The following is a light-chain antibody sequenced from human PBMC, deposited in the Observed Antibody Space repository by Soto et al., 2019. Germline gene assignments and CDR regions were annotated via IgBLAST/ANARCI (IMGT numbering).Light chain of an antibody. CDR3: QQYNSYSWT. V-gene: IGKV1-5*03. J-gene: IGKJ1*01. CDR2: KAS. CDR1: QSISSW. Sequence: DIQMTQSPSTLSASVGDRGTLTCRASQSISSWLAWYQQKPGKAPKLLIYKASSLESGVPSRFSGSGSGTEFTLTISSLQTDDFATYYCQQYNSYSWTFGQGTKVEIK.